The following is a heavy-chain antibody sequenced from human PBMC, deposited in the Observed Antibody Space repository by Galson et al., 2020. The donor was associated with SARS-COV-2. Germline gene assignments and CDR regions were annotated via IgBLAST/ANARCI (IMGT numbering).Heavy chain of an antibody. CDR3: TRQGRDNGYSRYLGDEYAMDV. V-gene: IGHV4-39*01. CDR1: GDSVSSSSYY. D-gene: IGHD5-12*01. Sequence: ASETLSLTCTVSGDSVSSSSYYWAWIRQPPGQGLEWIGSIYYTGSTHYTPSFKRPVTISVNTSKHLVSLRLTSVTAEETAVYYCTRQGRDNGYSRYLGDEYAMDVWCRGTTVTVSS. CDR2: IYYTGST. J-gene: IGHJ6*02.